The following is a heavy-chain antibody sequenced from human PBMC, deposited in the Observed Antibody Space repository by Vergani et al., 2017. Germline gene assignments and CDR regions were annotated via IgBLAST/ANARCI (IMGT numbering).Heavy chain of an antibody. CDR3: TTGFPGSSWSTY. CDR1: GFSFSSYS. D-gene: IGHD6-13*01. Sequence: EVQLVESGGGLVKPGGSLRLSCAASGFSFSSYSMNWVRQAPGKGLEWVGFVRNKEDGGTPEHAASVKGRFTISRDDSKAIAYLQMNSLKTEDTAVYYCTTGFPGSSWSTYWGQGTLVTVSS. J-gene: IGHJ4*01. V-gene: IGHV3-49*04. CDR2: VRNKEDGGTP.